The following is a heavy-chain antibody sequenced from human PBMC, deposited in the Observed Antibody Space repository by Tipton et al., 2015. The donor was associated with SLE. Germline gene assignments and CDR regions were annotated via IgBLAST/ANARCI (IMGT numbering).Heavy chain of an antibody. CDR2: IWYDGSNK. CDR1: GFTFSSYG. J-gene: IGHJ3*02. CDR3: ASQMTIRDAFDI. D-gene: IGHD5-24*01. Sequence: PLRLSCAASGFTFSSYGMHWVRQAPGKGLEWVAVIWYDGSNKYYADSVKGRFTISRDNSKNTLYLQMNSLRAEDMAVYYCASQMTIRDAFDIWGQGTMVTVSS. V-gene: IGHV3-33*01.